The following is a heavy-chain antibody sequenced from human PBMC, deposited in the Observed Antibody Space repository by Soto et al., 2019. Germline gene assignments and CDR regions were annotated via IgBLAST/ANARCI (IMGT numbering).Heavy chain of an antibody. CDR3: ARGRAVYSRGWYSDY. D-gene: IGHD6-19*01. V-gene: IGHV3-72*01. CDR2: TRNKVYGYTT. J-gene: IGHJ4*02. CDR1: GFTFSDHY. Sequence: EVQLVESGGGLVQPGGSLRLSCAVSGFTFSDHYMDWVRQAPGKGLEWVGRTRNKVYGYTTEYAASVKGRFTISRDDSENSLFLHVSSMKTEDTAVYYCARGRAVYSRGWYSDYWGQRALVPVAS.